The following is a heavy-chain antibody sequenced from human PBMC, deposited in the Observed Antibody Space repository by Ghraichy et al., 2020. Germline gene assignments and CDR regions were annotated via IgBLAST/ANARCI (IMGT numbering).Heavy chain of an antibody. CDR1: GFTFTTYA. J-gene: IGHJ6*02. D-gene: IGHD6-13*01. CDR2: ISRDGSNK. CDR3: SRDIKSSYWSYYYYPMDV. V-gene: IGHV3-30-3*01. Sequence: GGSLRLSCAASGFTFTTYAMYWVRQAPGKGLEWVAVISRDGSNKYYGDSVKGRFTISRDNSKSTLYLEMNSLRAEDTAVYYCSRDIKSSYWSYYYYPMDVWGQGTTVTVSS.